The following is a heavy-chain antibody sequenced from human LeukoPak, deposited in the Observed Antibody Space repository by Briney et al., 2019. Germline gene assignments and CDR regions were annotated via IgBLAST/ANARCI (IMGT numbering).Heavy chain of an antibody. Sequence: SETLSLTCSVSGDSISEYYWSWIRQPPGKGLEWIGYIYVSGNTNHNPSLKSRVTLSLDTSKNQFSLKMTSVTAADAAIYYCARDHGWSGFNWFDPWGQGTLVTVSS. CDR2: IYVSGNT. V-gene: IGHV4-59*01. CDR3: ARDHGWSGFNWFDP. J-gene: IGHJ5*02. CDR1: GDSISEYY. D-gene: IGHD3-3*01.